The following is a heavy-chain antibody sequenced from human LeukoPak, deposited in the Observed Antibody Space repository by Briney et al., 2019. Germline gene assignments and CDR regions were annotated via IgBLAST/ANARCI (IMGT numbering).Heavy chain of an antibody. V-gene: IGHV4-39*07. J-gene: IGHJ1*01. D-gene: IGHD2-15*01. Sequence: SETLSLTCTVSGGSISSSSYYWGWIRQPPGKGLEWIGSVYYSGSTYYNPSLKSRVTISVDTSKNQFSLRLSSVTAADTAVYYCALGYCGGGSCYAREYFQHWGQGTLVTVSS. CDR2: VYYSGST. CDR3: ALGYCGGGSCYAREYFQH. CDR1: GGSISSSSYY.